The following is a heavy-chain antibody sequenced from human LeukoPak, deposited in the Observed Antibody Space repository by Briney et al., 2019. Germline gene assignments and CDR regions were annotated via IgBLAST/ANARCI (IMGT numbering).Heavy chain of an antibody. CDR1: GGTFNNYA. Sequence: GASVKVSCKASGGTFNNYAINWVRQAPGQGLEWMGWMSPKSANTGFAQKFQGRVTITRDTSIGTAYMELSSLTSEDTAVYYCARTPPRGLIDYWGQGTLVTVSS. D-gene: IGHD3-16*01. CDR2: MSPKSANT. CDR3: ARTPPRGLIDY. V-gene: IGHV1-8*03. J-gene: IGHJ4*02.